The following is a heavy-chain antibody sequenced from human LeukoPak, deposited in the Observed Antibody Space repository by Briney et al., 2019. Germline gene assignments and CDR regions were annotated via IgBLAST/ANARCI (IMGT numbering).Heavy chain of an antibody. CDR2: ISAYNGNT. Sequence: ASVKVSCKASGYTFTSYGISWLRQAPGQGLEWMGWISAYNGNTNYAQKLQGRVTMTTDTSTSTAYMELRSLRSDDTAVYYCARVDDYGDSKECDYWGQGTLVTVSS. V-gene: IGHV1-18*01. CDR3: ARVDDYGDSKECDY. CDR1: GYTFTSYG. D-gene: IGHD4-17*01. J-gene: IGHJ4*02.